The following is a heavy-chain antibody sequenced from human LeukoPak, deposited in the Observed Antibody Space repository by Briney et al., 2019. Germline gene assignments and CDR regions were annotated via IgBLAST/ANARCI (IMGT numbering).Heavy chain of an antibody. CDR2: IYYSGTT. V-gene: IGHV4-59*01. Sequence: SETLSLTCTVSGVSISTYSWSWIRQSPGKALEWIGYIYYSGTTNYNPSLKSRLTISVDTSKNQFSLKLSSVTAADTAVYYRAGDSSGWSGWFDPWGQGTLVTVSS. J-gene: IGHJ5*02. CDR1: GVSISTYS. CDR3: AGDSSGWSGWFDP. D-gene: IGHD6-19*01.